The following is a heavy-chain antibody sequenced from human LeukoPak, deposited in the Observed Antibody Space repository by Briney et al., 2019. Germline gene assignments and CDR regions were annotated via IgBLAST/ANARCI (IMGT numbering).Heavy chain of an antibody. Sequence: GGSLRLSCAASGFTFSSYGMHWVRQAPGKGLEWVAFIRYDGSNKYYADSVKGRFTISRDNSKNTLYLQMNSLRAEDTAVYYCAKPQWFGELLGAFDYWGQGTLVTVSS. J-gene: IGHJ4*02. CDR2: IRYDGSNK. V-gene: IGHV3-30*02. CDR1: GFTFSSYG. D-gene: IGHD3-10*01. CDR3: AKPQWFGELLGAFDY.